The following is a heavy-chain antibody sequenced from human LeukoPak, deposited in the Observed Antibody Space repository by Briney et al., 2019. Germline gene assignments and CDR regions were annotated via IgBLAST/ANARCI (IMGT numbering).Heavy chain of an antibody. CDR1: GGSFSGYY. Sequence: PSETLSLTCAVYGGSFSGYYWSWIRQPPGKGLEWIGEINHSGSTNCNPSLKSRVTISVDTSKNQFSLKLSSVTAADTAVYYCARGSTTVTTLIYFDYWGQGTLVTVSS. CDR3: ARGSTTVTTLIYFDY. V-gene: IGHV4-34*01. CDR2: INHSGST. J-gene: IGHJ4*02. D-gene: IGHD4-17*01.